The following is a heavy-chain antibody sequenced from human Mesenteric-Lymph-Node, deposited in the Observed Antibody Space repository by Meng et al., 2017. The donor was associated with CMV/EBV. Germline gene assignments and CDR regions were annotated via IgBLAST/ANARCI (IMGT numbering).Heavy chain of an antibody. CDR2: ISYDGSQK. D-gene: IGHD3-16*01. CDR1: GFIFSRYA. CDR3: ARDMSSFCRNSFFQNAFDI. Sequence: GESLKISCAASGFIFSRYAIHWVRQAPGKGLEWVGVISYDGSQKNYADSVKGQFTIYRDNSKNTLYLQMNSLRAEDTAVYYCARDMSSFCRNSFFQNAFDIWGQGKMVTVSS. V-gene: IGHV3-30*04. J-gene: IGHJ3*02.